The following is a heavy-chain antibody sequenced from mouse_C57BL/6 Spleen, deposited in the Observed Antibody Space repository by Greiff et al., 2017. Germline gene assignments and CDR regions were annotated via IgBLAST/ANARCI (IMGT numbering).Heavy chain of an antibody. CDR2: INPNYGTT. D-gene: IGHD2-4*01. J-gene: IGHJ3*01. Sequence: EVQLQQSGPELVKPGASVKISCKASGYSFTDYNMNWVKQSNGKSLEWIGVINPNYGTTSYNQKFKGKATLTVDQSSSTAYMQLNSLTSEDSAVYYGAREGALLYDYDAAWFAYWGQGTLVTVSA. CDR3: AREGALLYDYDAAWFAY. V-gene: IGHV1-39*01. CDR1: GYSFTDYN.